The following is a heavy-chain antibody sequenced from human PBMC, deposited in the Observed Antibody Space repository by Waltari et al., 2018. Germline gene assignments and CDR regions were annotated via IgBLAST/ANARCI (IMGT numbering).Heavy chain of an antibody. CDR3: AKDRIAGRGRDAFDI. J-gene: IGHJ3*02. D-gene: IGHD6-6*01. CDR2: ISGSGGST. Sequence: EVKLVGSGGGLVQPGGSLRLSCAACGFTFRCSAMGCVRQTRGKGLEWVSAISGSGGSTYYADSVNGRFTISRDNSKNTLYLQINSLRAEDTAVYYCAKDRIAGRGRDAFDIWGQGTMVTVSS. V-gene: IGHV3-23*04. CDR1: GFTFRCSA.